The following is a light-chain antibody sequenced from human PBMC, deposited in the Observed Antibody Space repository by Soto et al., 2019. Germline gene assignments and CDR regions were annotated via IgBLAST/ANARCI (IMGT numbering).Light chain of an antibody. Sequence: EIVLTQSPGTLSLSPGEKATLSCRASQSVSTSYLAWYQQKPGQPPRLLIYDVSNRATGIPARFSGSGSGTDFTLTITSLEPEDFAVYFCHQRYNWPRVTFGQGTRLEIK. CDR2: DVS. CDR1: QSVSTSY. V-gene: IGKV3D-20*02. J-gene: IGKJ5*01. CDR3: HQRYNWPRVT.